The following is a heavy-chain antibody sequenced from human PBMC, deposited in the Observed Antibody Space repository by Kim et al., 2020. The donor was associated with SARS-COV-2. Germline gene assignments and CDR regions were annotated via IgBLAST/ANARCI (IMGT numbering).Heavy chain of an antibody. V-gene: IGHV3-30*01. CDR2: GRNE. CDR3: ARDRDNILET. J-gene: IGHJ5*02. D-gene: IGHD3-3*01. Sequence: GRNEYYADSVRGRFTISRDNAKNTVFLQMNSLRLEDTGVYFCARDRDNILETWGQGSLVTVSS.